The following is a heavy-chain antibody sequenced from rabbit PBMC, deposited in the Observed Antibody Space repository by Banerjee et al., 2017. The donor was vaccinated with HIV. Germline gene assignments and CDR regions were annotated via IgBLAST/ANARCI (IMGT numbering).Heavy chain of an antibody. J-gene: IGHJ4*01. Sequence: QSLEESGGDLVEPGASLTLTCTASGFSFSSSYDMCWVRQAPGKGLEWIGCIYADSGSTYYASWAKGRFTISKTSSTTVTLQMTSLTAADTATYFCARDAGSVYYMYFHLWGPGTLVTVS. CDR2: IYADSGST. CDR1: GFSFSSSYD. D-gene: IGHD8-1*01. CDR3: ARDAGSVYYMYFHL. V-gene: IGHV1S40*01.